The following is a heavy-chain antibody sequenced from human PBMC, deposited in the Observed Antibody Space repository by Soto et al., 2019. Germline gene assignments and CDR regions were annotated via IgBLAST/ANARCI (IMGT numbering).Heavy chain of an antibody. CDR3: ASSSGNNYGVGTNYYFDY. Sequence: QVQLVQSGAEVKKPGSSVKVSCKTSGGTFSTYSIVWVRQAPGEGLEWMGGIIPIFGTANYAQKFQDRVTSPADKSTNTAFMELSSLKSEDTAMYYCASSSGNNYGVGTNYYFDYWGQGPLVTVSS. V-gene: IGHV1-69*06. J-gene: IGHJ4*02. CDR2: IIPIFGTA. D-gene: IGHD1-26*01. CDR1: GGTFSTYS.